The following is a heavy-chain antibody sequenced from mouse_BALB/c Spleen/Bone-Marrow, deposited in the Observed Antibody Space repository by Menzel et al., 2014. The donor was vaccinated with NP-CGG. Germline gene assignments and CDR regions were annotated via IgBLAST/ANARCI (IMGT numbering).Heavy chain of an antibody. CDR3: ARDSSGYFDY. Sequence: EVKLVESGGGLVKPGGSLKLSCAASGFTFSYYAMSWVRQSPEKSLVWVAEIRNGGSYTYYPDTVTGRFTISRDNAKNTLYLEMSSLRSEDTAMYYCARDSSGYFDYWGQGTTLTVSS. D-gene: IGHD3-1*01. J-gene: IGHJ2*01. CDR2: IRNGGSYT. V-gene: IGHV5-9-4*01. CDR1: GFTFSYYA.